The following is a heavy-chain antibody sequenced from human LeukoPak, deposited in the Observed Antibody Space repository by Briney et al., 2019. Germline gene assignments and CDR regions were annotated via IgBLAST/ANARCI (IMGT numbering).Heavy chain of an antibody. CDR1: GGSFSGYY. CDR2: INHSGST. V-gene: IGHV4-34*01. J-gene: IGHJ5*02. Sequence: SETLSLTCAVYGGSFSGYYWSWIRQPPGKGLEWIGEINHSGSTSYNPSLKSRVTISVDTSKNQFSLKLSSVTAADTAVYYCARGFVSSGETGEGYNWFDPWGQGTLVTVSS. CDR3: ARGFVSSGETGEGYNWFDP. D-gene: IGHD6-19*01.